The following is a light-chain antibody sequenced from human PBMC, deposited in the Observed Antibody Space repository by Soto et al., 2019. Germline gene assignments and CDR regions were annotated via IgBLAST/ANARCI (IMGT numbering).Light chain of an antibody. CDR2: EAS. CDR1: QTVTGH. V-gene: IGKV1-5*03. Sequence: DIQMTQSPSTLSASVGDRVTITCRASQTVTGHLAWYQQKPGKAPNLLIYEASSLESGVPSRFSGSGFDTEFTLTITSLQPDDFATYFCQQYYLYWTFGQGTKLEIK. J-gene: IGKJ1*01. CDR3: QQYYLYWT.